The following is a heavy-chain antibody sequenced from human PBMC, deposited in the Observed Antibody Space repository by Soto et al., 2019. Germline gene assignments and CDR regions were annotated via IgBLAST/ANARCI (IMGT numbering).Heavy chain of an antibody. V-gene: IGHV2-70*01. CDR2: IDWDDDK. Sequence: SGPTLVNPTQTLTLTCTLSGFSLSTSGMCVSWIRQPPGKALEWLALIDWDDDKYYSTSLKTRLTISKDTSKNQVVLTMTNMDPVDTATYYCAREYSSSSSPSYYYYGMDVWGQGTTVTVSS. D-gene: IGHD6-6*01. J-gene: IGHJ6*02. CDR3: AREYSSSSSPSYYYYGMDV. CDR1: GFSLSTSGMC.